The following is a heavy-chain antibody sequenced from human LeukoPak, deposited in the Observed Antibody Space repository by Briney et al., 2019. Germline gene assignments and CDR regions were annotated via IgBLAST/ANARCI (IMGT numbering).Heavy chain of an antibody. V-gene: IGHV3-48*04. D-gene: IGHD6-13*01. CDR3: ARYGIAAAKLKFDY. CDR2: ISSSSSTI. Sequence: GGSLRLSCAASGFTFSSYSMNWVRQAPGKGLEWVSYISSSSSTIYYADSVKGRFTISRDNAKNSLYLQMNSLRAEDTAVYYCARYGIAAAKLKFDYWGQGTLVTVSS. CDR1: GFTFSSYS. J-gene: IGHJ4*02.